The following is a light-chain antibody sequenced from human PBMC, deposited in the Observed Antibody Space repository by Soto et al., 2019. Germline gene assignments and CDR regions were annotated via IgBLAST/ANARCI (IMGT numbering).Light chain of an antibody. Sequence: QSALTQPASVSGSPGQSITISCTGTSSDVGGYNYVSWYQQHPGKAPKLMIYEVSNRPSGVSNRFSGSKSGNTASLTISGLQAADEADYYCSSYTSSSTPWVFGGGTKVTVL. CDR2: EVS. J-gene: IGLJ3*02. V-gene: IGLV2-14*01. CDR3: SSYTSSSTPWV. CDR1: SSDVGGYNY.